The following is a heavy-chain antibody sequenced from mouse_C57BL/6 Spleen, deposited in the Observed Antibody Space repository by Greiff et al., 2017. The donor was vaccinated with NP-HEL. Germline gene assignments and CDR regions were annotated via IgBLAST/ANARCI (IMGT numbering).Heavy chain of an antibody. Sequence: EVKLVESGGGLVQPGGSLSLSCAASGFTFTDYYMSWVRQPPGKALEWLGFIRNKANGYTTEYSASVKGRFTISSDNSHSILSLHLLALFADAISTDDGARSTLTGTGAWCAYGGKGRLVNVSA. V-gene: IGHV7-3*01. CDR1: GFTFTDYY. D-gene: IGHD4-1*01. CDR2: IRNKANGYTT. J-gene: IGHJ3*01. CDR3: ARSTLTGTGAWCAY.